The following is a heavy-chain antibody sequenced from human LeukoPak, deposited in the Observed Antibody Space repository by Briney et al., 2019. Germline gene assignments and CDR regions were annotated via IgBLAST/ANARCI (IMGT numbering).Heavy chain of an antibody. Sequence: SETLSLTCTVSGGSISSSSYYWGWIRQPPGKGLEWIGSIYYSGSTYYNPSLKSRVTISVDTSKNQFSLKMSSVTAADTAMYYCARSQVFGELFYYYYYMDVWGKGTTVTISS. CDR1: GGSISSSSYY. V-gene: IGHV4-39*07. D-gene: IGHD3-10*02. CDR2: IYYSGST. CDR3: ARSQVFGELFYYYYYMDV. J-gene: IGHJ6*03.